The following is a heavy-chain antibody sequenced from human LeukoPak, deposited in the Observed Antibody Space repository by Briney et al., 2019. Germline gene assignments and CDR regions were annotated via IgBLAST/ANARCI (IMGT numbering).Heavy chain of an antibody. D-gene: IGHD5-12*01. J-gene: IGHJ6*03. CDR3: ATAKGGYVYYYMDV. V-gene: IGHV1-2*02. CDR1: GYTFTRYY. CDR2: INPNSGGT. Sequence: ASVKVSCKASGYTFTRYYMHWVRQAPGQGLEWMGWINPNSGGTNYAQKFQGRVTMTRDTSISTAYMELSRLRSDDTAVYYCATAKGGYVYYYMDVWGRGTTVTVSS.